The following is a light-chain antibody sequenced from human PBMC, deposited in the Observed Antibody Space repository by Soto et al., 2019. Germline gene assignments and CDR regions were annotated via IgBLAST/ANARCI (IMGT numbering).Light chain of an antibody. CDR2: GAS. J-gene: IGKJ5*01. V-gene: IGKV3-15*01. CDR1: QNVRTN. Sequence: EIVMTQSPATLSVSPGERATLSCRASQNVRTNLAWYQQKPGQAPRLLIYGASTRATGFPARFSGSGSGTEFTLTISSLQSEDFAVYYCQQCNNWPSTFGQGTRLEIK. CDR3: QQCNNWPST.